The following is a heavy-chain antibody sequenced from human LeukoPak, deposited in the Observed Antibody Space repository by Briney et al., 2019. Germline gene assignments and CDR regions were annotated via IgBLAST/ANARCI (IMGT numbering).Heavy chain of an antibody. CDR3: AAQPCSGGVCYLDY. CDR2: ISYHARDQ. D-gene: IGHD2-8*02. CDR1: GVTLSIYA. V-gene: IGHV3-30*04. J-gene: IGHJ4*02. Sequence: GGSLRLSCAASGVTLSIYAMHWVCEAPGKGLGWVTVISYHARDQFYADSVKGRFTVSRDNSKNTLYLQMNSLRAEDSAVYYCAAQPCSGGVCYLDYWGQGTLVTVSS.